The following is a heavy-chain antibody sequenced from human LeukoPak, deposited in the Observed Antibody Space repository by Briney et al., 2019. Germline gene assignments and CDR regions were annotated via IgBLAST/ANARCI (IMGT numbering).Heavy chain of an antibody. Sequence: ASVKVSCKASGYTFASYDINWVRQATGQGLEWMGWMNPNSGNTGYAQKFQGRVTMTRDTSISTAYMELSSLTSEDTAVYYCAKGLVNLPGYWGVWGKGTTVTVSS. V-gene: IGHV1-8*02. CDR2: MNPNSGNT. D-gene: IGHD3-9*01. CDR3: AKGLVNLPGYWGV. J-gene: IGHJ6*04. CDR1: GYTFASYD.